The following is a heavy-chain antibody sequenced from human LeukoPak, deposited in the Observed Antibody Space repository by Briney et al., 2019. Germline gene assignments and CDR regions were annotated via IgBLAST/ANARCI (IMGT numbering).Heavy chain of an antibody. J-gene: IGHJ4*02. CDR1: GGSFSGYC. V-gene: IGHV4-34*01. CDR2: INHSGST. CDR3: ARGRVARGYYFDY. D-gene: IGHD2-15*01. Sequence: SETLSLTCAVYGGSFSGYCWSWIRQPPGKGLEWIGEINHSGSTNYNPSLKSRVTISVDTSKNQFSLKLSSVTAADTAVYYCARGRVARGYYFDYWGQGTLVTVSS.